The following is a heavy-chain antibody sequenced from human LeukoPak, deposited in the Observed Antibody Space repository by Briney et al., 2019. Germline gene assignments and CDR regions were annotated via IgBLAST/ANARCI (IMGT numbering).Heavy chain of an antibody. J-gene: IGHJ4*02. D-gene: IGHD6-13*01. CDR2: ISYDGSNK. CDR1: GFTFSSYA. V-gene: IGHV3-30-3*01. Sequence: PGRSLRLSCAASGFTFSSYAMHWVRQAPGKGLEWVAVISYDGSNKYYADSVKGRFTISRDNSKNTLYLQMNSLRAEDTAVYYCARDGVAIAAAGTPYFDYWGQGTLVTVSS. CDR3: ARDGVAIAAAGTPYFDY.